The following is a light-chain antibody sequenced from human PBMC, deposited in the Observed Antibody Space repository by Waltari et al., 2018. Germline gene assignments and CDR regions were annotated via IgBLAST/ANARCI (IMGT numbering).Light chain of an antibody. J-gene: IGKJ4*01. CDR3: QQRSIWPPLT. CDR2: DAS. CDR1: QSVSIY. V-gene: IGKV3-11*01. Sequence: EVVLTQSPATLSLSPGERATLSCRASQSVSIYLAWYQQKPGQAPRLPIYDASNRATGIPARFSGSGSGTDFTLTINSLEPEDCAVYYCQQRSIWPPLTFGGGTKVEIK.